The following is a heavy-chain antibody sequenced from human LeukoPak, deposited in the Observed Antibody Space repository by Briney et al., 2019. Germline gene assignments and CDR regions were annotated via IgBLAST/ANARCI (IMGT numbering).Heavy chain of an antibody. CDR1: GGSFSGYY. D-gene: IGHD1-7*01. Sequence: SETLSLTCAVYGGSFSGYYWSWIRQPPGKGLEWIGEINHSGSTNYNPSRKSRVTISVDTSKNQFSLKLSSVTAADTAVYYCARGVAGTTLKYYYYMDVWGKGTTVTVSS. V-gene: IGHV4-34*01. J-gene: IGHJ6*03. CDR3: ARGVAGTTLKYYYYMDV. CDR2: INHSGST.